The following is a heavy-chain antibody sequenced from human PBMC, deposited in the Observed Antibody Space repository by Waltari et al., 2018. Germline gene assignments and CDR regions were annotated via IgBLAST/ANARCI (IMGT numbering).Heavy chain of an antibody. CDR1: GFTFIGST. CDR2: IRSKPNNYAT. J-gene: IGHJ4*02. V-gene: IGHV3-73*01. CDR3: TGGAVTGTDF. D-gene: IGHD6-13*01. Sequence: EVQVVESGGGLVQPGGSLKLSCSTSGFTFIGSTIHWVRQTSGKGLEWIGRIRSKPNNYATRYTASVEGRFTISRDDSENTAYLQMSSLMTEDTAVYYCTGGAVTGTDFWGQGTLVTVSS.